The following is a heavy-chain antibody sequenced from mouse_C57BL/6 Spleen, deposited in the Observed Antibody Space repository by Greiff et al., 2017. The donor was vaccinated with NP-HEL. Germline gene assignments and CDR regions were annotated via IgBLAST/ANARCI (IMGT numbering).Heavy chain of an antibody. CDR1: GYSFTGYY. CDR2: INPSTGGT. J-gene: IGHJ2*01. V-gene: IGHV1-42*01. D-gene: IGHD1-1*01. CDR3: ARDGYYGSFDY. Sequence: EVKLQESGPELVKPGASVKISCKASGYSFTGYYMNWVKQSPEKSLEWIGEINPSTGGTTYNQKFKAKATLTVDKSSSTAYMQLKSLTSEDSAVYYCARDGYYGSFDYWGQGTTLTVSS.